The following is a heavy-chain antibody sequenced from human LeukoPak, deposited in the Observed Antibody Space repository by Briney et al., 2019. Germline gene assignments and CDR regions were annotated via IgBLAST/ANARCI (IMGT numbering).Heavy chain of an antibody. CDR2: INHSGST. V-gene: IGHV4-34*01. Sequence: SETLSLTCAVYGGSFSDYYWSWIRQPPGKGLEWIGEINHSGSTNYNPSLKSRVTISVDTSKNQFSLKLNSVTAADTALYYCAREEISDDFWSDYPPVGYMDVWGKGTPVTVSS. J-gene: IGHJ6*03. CDR1: GGSFSDYY. CDR3: AREEISDDFWSDYPPVGYMDV. D-gene: IGHD3-3*01.